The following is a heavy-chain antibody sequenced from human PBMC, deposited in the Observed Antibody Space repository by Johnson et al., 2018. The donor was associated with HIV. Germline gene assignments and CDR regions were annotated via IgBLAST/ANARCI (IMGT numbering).Heavy chain of an antibody. Sequence: VQLVESGGGLVQTGGSLRLSCAASGFTFSNYWMHWVRQATGKGLEWVSAIGTAGDTYYPGSVKGRFTISRENAKNSLYLQMNSLRAGDTAVYYCARGPGYSSSWYVNTDAFDMWGQGTMVTVSS. J-gene: IGHJ3*02. V-gene: IGHV3-13*01. CDR1: GFTFSNYW. CDR2: IGTAGDT. D-gene: IGHD6-13*01. CDR3: ARGPGYSSSWYVNTDAFDM.